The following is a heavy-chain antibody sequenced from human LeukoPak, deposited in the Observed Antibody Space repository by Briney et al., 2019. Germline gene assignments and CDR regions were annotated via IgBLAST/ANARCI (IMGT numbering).Heavy chain of an antibody. Sequence: GGSLRLSCAASGFTFSTYGMHWVRQAPGKGLEWVAVISYDGSNKYYADSVKGQFTISRDNSKNTLYLQINSLRAEDTAVYYCANDRSMGLDYWGQGTLVSVSS. J-gene: IGHJ4*02. CDR3: ANDRSMGLDY. V-gene: IGHV3-30*18. D-gene: IGHD3-10*01. CDR2: ISYDGSNK. CDR1: GFTFSTYG.